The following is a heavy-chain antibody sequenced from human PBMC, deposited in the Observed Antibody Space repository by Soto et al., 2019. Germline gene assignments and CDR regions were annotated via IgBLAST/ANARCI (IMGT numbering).Heavy chain of an antibody. CDR2: IIPIFGSA. D-gene: IGHD2-2*02. J-gene: IGHJ6*02. V-gene: IGHV1-69*13. CDR3: AGTREIPYYHGMDV. Sequence: SVKVSCKAPGGTLSSYAINWVRQAPGQGLEWMGGIIPIFGSANYAPKFQGRVTISADESTSTAYMEVSSLRSGDTAVYYCAGTREIPYYHGMDVWGQGTTVTVSS. CDR1: GGTLSSYA.